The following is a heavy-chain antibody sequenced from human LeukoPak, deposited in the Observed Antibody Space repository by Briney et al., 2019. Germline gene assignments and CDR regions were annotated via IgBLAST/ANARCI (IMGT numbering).Heavy chain of an antibody. D-gene: IGHD5-24*01. V-gene: IGHV4-34*01. CDR2: IHHSGST. CDR3: ATEEGYNAY. J-gene: IGHJ4*02. Sequence: SSETLSLTCAVYGGSFSAYYWSWIRQSPGKGLEWIGEIHHSGSTKYNPSLKSRVTISVDMSQSQFYLKLTSVTAADTAVYYCATEEGYNAYWGQGILVTVSS. CDR1: GGSFSAYY.